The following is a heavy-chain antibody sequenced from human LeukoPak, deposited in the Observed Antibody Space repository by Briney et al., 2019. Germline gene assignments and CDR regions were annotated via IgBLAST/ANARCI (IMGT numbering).Heavy chain of an antibody. V-gene: IGHV3-23*01. D-gene: IGHD1-26*01. CDR1: GFTFSTYA. CDR2: ISTSGGRT. J-gene: IGHJ4*02. Sequence: GGSLSLSCAASGFTFSTYAMSWVRQAPGKGLEWVSGISTSGGRTFCADSVKGRFTLSRDNSKNTLYLQMNSLRAEDTAVYYCAKTSGSYWNYFDYWGQGTLVTVSS. CDR3: AKTSGSYWNYFDY.